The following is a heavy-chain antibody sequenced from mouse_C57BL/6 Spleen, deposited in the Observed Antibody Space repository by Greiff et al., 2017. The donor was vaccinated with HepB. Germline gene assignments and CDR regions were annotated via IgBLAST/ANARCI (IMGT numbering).Heavy chain of an antibody. CDR3: ARQMGLRQGFDY. V-gene: IGHV1-82*01. D-gene: IGHD2-4*01. CDR1: GYAFSSSW. Sequence: VQLQQSGPELVKPGASVKISCKASGYAFSSSWMNWVKQRPGKGLEWIGRIYPGDGDTNYNGKFKGKATLTADKSSSTAYMQLSSLTSEDSAVYFCARQMGLRQGFDYWGQGTTLTVSS. CDR2: IYPGDGDT. J-gene: IGHJ2*01.